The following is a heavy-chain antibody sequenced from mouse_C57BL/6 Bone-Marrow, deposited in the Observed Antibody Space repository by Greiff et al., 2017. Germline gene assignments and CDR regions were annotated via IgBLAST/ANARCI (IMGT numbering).Heavy chain of an antibody. CDR2: IYPGSGST. D-gene: IGHD1-1*01. Sequence: VQLQQPGAELVKPGASVKMSCKASGYTFTSYWITWVKQRPGQGLEWIGDIYPGSGSTNYNEKFKSKATLTVDTSSSTAYMQLSSLTSEDSAVYYCASDNYGSSGFADWGQGTLVTVSA. V-gene: IGHV1-55*01. CDR3: ASDNYGSSGFAD. J-gene: IGHJ3*01. CDR1: GYTFTSYW.